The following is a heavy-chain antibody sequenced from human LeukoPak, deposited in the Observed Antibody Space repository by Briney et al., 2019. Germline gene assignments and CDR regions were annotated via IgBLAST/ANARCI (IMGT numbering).Heavy chain of an antibody. Sequence: PGGSLRLSCAASEFAFSSYAMSWVRXXXGXGLEWVSSISGRGGDTYYADSVKGGFTISRDNSKKTLYLQMNRLRVEDTALYYCAKLSWGELLSDDFDYWGQGTLVTVSS. D-gene: IGHD2-21*02. J-gene: IGHJ4*02. V-gene: IGHV3-23*01. CDR2: ISGRGGDT. CDR1: EFAFSSYA. CDR3: AKLSWGELLSDDFDY.